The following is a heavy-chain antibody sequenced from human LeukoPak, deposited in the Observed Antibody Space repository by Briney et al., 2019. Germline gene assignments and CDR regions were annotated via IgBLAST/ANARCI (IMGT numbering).Heavy chain of an antibody. V-gene: IGHV4-59*01. CDR3: ASESRQLGN. CDR2: ISNSGSP. D-gene: IGHD1-1*01. CDR1: GASISSLY. J-gene: IGHJ4*02. Sequence: SETLSLTCTVSGASISSLYWSWIRQPPGRGLEWIGFISNSGSPTYNPSLNSRVTISLDTSKNQSSLKVNYVTAADTAVYYCASESRQLGNWGQGTLVTVSS.